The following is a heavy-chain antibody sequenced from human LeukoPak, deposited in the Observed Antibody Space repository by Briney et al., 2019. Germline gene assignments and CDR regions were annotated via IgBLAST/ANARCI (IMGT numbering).Heavy chain of an antibody. Sequence: ASVKVSCKASGYTFTSYYMHWVRQAPGQGLEWMGIINPSGGSTSYAQKFQGRVTITADESTSTAYMELSSLRSEDTAVYYCARDIAVAVHDAFDIWGQGTMVTVSS. D-gene: IGHD6-19*01. CDR2: INPSGGST. CDR1: GYTFTSYY. V-gene: IGHV1-46*01. J-gene: IGHJ3*02. CDR3: ARDIAVAVHDAFDI.